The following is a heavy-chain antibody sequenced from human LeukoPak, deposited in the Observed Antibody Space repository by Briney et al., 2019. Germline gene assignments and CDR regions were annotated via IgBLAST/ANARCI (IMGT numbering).Heavy chain of an antibody. D-gene: IGHD1-26*01. Sequence: ASVKVSCKASGYTFTNYTLNWVRQAPGQGLEWMGGFDPEDGETIYAQKFQGRVTMTEDTSTDTAYMELSSLRSEDTAVYYCATGPFLWEVGARVFTSVGHFQHWGQGTLVTVSS. J-gene: IGHJ1*01. CDR1: GYTFTNYT. CDR3: ATGPFLWEVGARVFTSVGHFQH. CDR2: FDPEDGET. V-gene: IGHV1-24*01.